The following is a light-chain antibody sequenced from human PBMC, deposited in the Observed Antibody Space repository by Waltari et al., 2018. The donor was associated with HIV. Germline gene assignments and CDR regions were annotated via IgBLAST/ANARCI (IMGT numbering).Light chain of an antibody. CDR1: SPNIGPNT. CDR2: RNH. Sequence: QSVLTQPPSASGTLGQGVTIACFGSSPNIGPNTVNWSQHLPGAAPKLIIFRNHQRPSGVPDRFSGSQSGTSAFLTITGLLPGDEATYYCAAWDASLHVVFGGGTQLTVL. J-gene: IGLJ2*01. V-gene: IGLV1-44*01. CDR3: AAWDASLHVV.